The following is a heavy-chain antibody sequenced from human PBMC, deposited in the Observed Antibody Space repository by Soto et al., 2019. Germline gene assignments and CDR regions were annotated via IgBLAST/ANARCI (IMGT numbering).Heavy chain of an antibody. CDR1: GFTFSSYG. Sequence: QVQLVESGGGVVQPGRSLRLSCAASGFTFSSYGMHWVRQAPGKGLEWVAVISYDGSNKYYADSVKGRFTISRDNSKNAVYLQMSSLRAEDTGVYYCANELGVVTHDGGSGDYWGQGPLVSVSS. CDR3: ANELGVVTHDGGSGDY. J-gene: IGHJ4*02. D-gene: IGHD2-21*02. CDR2: ISYDGSNK. V-gene: IGHV3-30*18.